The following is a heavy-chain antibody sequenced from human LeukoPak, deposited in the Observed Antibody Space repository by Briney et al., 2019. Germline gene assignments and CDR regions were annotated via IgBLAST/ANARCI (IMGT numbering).Heavy chain of an antibody. V-gene: IGHV4-34*01. Sequence: SETLSLTCAVYGGSFGGYYWSWIRQPPGKGLEWIGEINHSGSTNYNPSLKSRVTISVDTSKNQFSLKLSSVTAADTAVYYCARSRRTPKHHYDFWSGYYAFDIWGQGTMVTVSS. CDR3: ARSRRTPKHHYDFWSGYYAFDI. J-gene: IGHJ3*02. CDR1: GGSFGGYY. CDR2: INHSGST. D-gene: IGHD3-3*01.